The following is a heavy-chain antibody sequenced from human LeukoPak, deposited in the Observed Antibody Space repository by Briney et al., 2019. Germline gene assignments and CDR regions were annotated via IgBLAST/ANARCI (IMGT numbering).Heavy chain of an antibody. D-gene: IGHD4-23*01. V-gene: IGHV3-23*01. Sequence: SGGSLRLSCAASGFTFNSYAMRWVRQAPGKGLEWVSGISGSGGSTYYADSFKGPFTISRDNSKNTLYLPMNTLRAEDTAVYYCAKGTVVTLGFYYYMDVWGKGTTVTVSS. CDR2: ISGSGGST. CDR1: GFTFNSYA. CDR3: AKGTVVTLGFYYYMDV. J-gene: IGHJ6*03.